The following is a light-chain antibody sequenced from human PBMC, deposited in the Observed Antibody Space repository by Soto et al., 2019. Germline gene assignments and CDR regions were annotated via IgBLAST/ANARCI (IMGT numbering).Light chain of an antibody. CDR3: QQYNNWPPWT. CDR1: QSVSSN. Sequence: GVKQSPATLSVSPGERATLSCRASQSVSSNLAWYQQKPGQAPRLLIYGASTRATGIPARFSGRGSGTEFTLTISSLQSEDFAVYYCQQYNNWPPWTFGQGTKVDIK. V-gene: IGKV3-15*01. CDR2: GAS. J-gene: IGKJ1*01.